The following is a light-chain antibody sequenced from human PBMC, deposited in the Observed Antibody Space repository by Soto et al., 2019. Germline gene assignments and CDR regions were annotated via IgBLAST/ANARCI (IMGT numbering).Light chain of an antibody. CDR3: QQYKAYSYT. CDR1: QSLNIW. J-gene: IGKJ2*01. V-gene: IGKV1-5*03. CDR2: KAS. Sequence: DIAMTQSPSPLSASVGDRVTITCRATQSLNIWLAWYQQKPGKAPKLLISKASSLESGVPSRFSGSGSGTEFSLTISSLQPDDFATYYCQQYKAYSYTFGQGTKLEMK.